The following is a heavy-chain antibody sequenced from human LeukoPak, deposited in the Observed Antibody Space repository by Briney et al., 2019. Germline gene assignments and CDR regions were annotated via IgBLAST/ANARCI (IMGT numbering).Heavy chain of an antibody. CDR1: GFTFSRYS. CDR2: ITPSGNNK. Sequence: GGSLRLSCAVSGFTFSRYSLHWVRQAPGKGLEWISYITPSGNNKYYSDSVKGRFTISRDNAKNSLYLQMNSLRAEDTAVYYCAKDPTSSSALDYWGQGTLVTVSS. CDR3: AKDPTSSSALDY. D-gene: IGHD6-6*01. V-gene: IGHV3-48*01. J-gene: IGHJ4*02.